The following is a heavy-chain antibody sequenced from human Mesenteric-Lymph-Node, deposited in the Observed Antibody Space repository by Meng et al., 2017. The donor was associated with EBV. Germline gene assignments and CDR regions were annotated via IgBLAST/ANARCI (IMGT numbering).Heavy chain of an antibody. CDR1: GYTFTTYA. Sequence: VPCVAYEDKVRKPGASGKVSCKASGYTFTTYAMHWLRQAPGQILEWMGWINVGSCDTKYLQKLQGRVTITRDTSASTTYLELSSLRSEDTAVYYCARGRTTVTSRYFDYWGQGSLVTVSS. V-gene: IGHV1-3*01. CDR2: INVGSCDT. CDR3: ARGRTTVTSRYFDY. D-gene: IGHD4-17*01. J-gene: IGHJ4*02.